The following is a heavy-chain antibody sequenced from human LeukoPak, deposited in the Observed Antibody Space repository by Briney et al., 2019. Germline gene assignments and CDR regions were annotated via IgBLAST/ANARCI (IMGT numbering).Heavy chain of an antibody. Sequence: GGSLRLSCAASGFTFSTYWMHWVRQVPGKGLVWVSRISSDVSNTIYADSVKGRFTISRDNANNSLSLQMNSLRGDDAAVYYCARECDLPGAYYMDVWGKGTTVTVSS. CDR3: ARECDLPGAYYMDV. CDR2: ISSDVSNT. D-gene: IGHD7-27*01. J-gene: IGHJ6*03. V-gene: IGHV3-74*01. CDR1: GFTFSTYW.